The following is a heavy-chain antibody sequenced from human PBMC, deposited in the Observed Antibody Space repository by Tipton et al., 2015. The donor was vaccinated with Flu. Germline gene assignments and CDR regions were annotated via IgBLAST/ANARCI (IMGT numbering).Heavy chain of an antibody. V-gene: IGHV4-34*01. CDR2: INHSGST. Sequence: GLVKPSETLSLTCAVYGGSFSGYYWSWIRQPPGKGLEWIGEINHSGSTNYNPSLKSRVTISVDTSTNQFSLKLSSVTAADTAVYYCARDDRVVVVPAAMGFLYGMDVWGQGTTVTVSS. J-gene: IGHJ6*02. CDR1: GGSFSGYY. CDR3: ARDDRVVVVPAAMGFLYGMDV. D-gene: IGHD2-2*01.